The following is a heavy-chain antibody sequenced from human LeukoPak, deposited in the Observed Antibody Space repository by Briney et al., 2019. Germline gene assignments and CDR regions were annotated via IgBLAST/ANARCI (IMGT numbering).Heavy chain of an antibody. D-gene: IGHD5-24*01. J-gene: IGHJ4*02. CDR2: IKKDGSEK. Sequence: GGSLRLSCAASGFTFSSYAMSWVRQAPGKGLEWVANIKKDGSEKNYVDSVKGRFTISRDNPKNLLFLQINSLRVEDTAVYYCARETPRRGETRDGYRWGQGTVVTVSS. V-gene: IGHV3-7*01. CDR3: ARETPRRGETRDGYR. CDR1: GFTFSSYA.